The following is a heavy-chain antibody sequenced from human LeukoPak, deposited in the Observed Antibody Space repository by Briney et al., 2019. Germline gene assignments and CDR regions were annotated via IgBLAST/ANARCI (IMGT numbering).Heavy chain of an antibody. CDR1: GYTFTSYY. D-gene: IGHD5-12*01. J-gene: IGHJ4*02. CDR2: INPSGGST. Sequence: VASVKVSCKASGYTFTSYYMHWVRQAPGQGLEWMGIINPSGGSTSYAQKFQGRVTMTRDTSTSTVYMELSSLRSEDTAVYYCARVWGGYSGYDRGYYFDYWGQGTLVTVSS. CDR3: ARVWGGYSGYDRGYYFDY. V-gene: IGHV1-46*01.